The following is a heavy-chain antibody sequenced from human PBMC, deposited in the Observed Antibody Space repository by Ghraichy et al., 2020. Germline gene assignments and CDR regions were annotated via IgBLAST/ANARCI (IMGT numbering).Heavy chain of an antibody. CDR1: GGSISSGGYY. Sequence: SETLSLTCTVSGGSISSGGYYWSWIRQHPGKGLEWIGYIYYSGSTYYNPSLKSRVTISVDTSKNQFSLKLSSVTAADTAVYYCAFGSGYYTGYFQHWGQGTLVTVSS. V-gene: IGHV4-31*03. J-gene: IGHJ1*01. D-gene: IGHD3-22*01. CDR3: AFGSGYYTGYFQH. CDR2: IYYSGST.